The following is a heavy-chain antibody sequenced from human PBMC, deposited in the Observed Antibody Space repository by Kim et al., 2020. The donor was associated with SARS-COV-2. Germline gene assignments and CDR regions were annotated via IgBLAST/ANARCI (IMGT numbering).Heavy chain of an antibody. V-gene: IGHV4-31*03. J-gene: IGHJ3*02. CDR1: GGSISSGGYY. CDR3: ARARYCSSTSCYHAFDI. D-gene: IGHD2-2*01. Sequence: SETLSLTCTVSGGSISSGGYYWSWIRQHPGKGLEWIGYIYYSGSTYYNPSLKSRVTISVDTSKNQFSLKLSSVTAADTAVYYCARARYCSSTSCYHAFDIWGQGTMVTVSS. CDR2: IYYSGST.